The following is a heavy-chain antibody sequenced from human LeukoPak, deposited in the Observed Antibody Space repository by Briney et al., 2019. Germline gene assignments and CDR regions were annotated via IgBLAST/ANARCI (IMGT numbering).Heavy chain of an antibody. Sequence: PGGSLRLSCAGSDYAFYSYAMTWVRQAPGKGLEWASAISGSGEGTYYSDSVKGRFTISRDNSKDMLYLQMNDLRAEDTAVYYCTSDYGLYYYYMALWGKGTTVTVS. CDR2: ISGSGEGT. V-gene: IGHV3-23*01. J-gene: IGHJ6*03. CDR1: DYAFYSYA. D-gene: IGHD4/OR15-4a*01. CDR3: TSDYGLYYYYMAL.